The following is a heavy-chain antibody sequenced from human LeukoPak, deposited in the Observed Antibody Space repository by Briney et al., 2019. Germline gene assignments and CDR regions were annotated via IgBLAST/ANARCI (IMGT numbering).Heavy chain of an antibody. J-gene: IGHJ4*02. D-gene: IGHD3-22*01. CDR1: GGTFSSYA. V-gene: IGHV1-69*05. CDR2: IIPIFGTA. CDR3: ARESGYYNSSGYLDY. Sequence: SVKVPCKASGGTFSSYAISWVRQAPGQGLEWMGRIIPIFGTANYAQKFQGRVTITTDESTSTAYMELSSLRSEDTAVYYCARESGYYNSSGYLDYWGQGTLVTVSS.